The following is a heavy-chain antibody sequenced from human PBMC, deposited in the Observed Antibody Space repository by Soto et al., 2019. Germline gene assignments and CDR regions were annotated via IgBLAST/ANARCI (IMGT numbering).Heavy chain of an antibody. J-gene: IGHJ4*02. CDR2: IIPIFGTA. CDR3: ARGGGAHCDGDCLPYFDY. D-gene: IGHD2-21*02. V-gene: IGHV1-69*01. CDR1: GGTFSSYA. Sequence: QVQLVQSGAEVKKPGSSVKVSCNASGGTFSSYAISWVRQAPGQGLEWMGGIIPIFGTANYAQKFQGRVTITADESTITAYMELSSLRSEDTAVYYCARGGGAHCDGDCLPYFDYWGQGTLVTVSS.